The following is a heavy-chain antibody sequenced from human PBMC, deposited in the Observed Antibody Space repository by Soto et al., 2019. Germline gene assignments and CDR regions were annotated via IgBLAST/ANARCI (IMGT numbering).Heavy chain of an antibody. Sequence: QVQLQESGPGLVKPSETLSLTCTVSGGSISGYYWTWIRQPAGKGLEWIGRKHTSGTTNYNPSLKNRVNMSIYTSTNQFSLNLSSVTAADTAVYYCARGGEFYVLDVWGQGTTVAVSS. CDR3: ARGGEFYVLDV. D-gene: IGHD3-16*01. V-gene: IGHV4-4*07. J-gene: IGHJ6*02. CDR1: GGSISGYY. CDR2: KHTSGTT.